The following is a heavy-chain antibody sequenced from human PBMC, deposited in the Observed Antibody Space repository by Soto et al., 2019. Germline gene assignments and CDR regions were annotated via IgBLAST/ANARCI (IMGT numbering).Heavy chain of an antibody. D-gene: IGHD2-15*01. CDR1: GYSFTSYW. J-gene: IGHJ6*02. CDR3: ARPRIKSTPHYYGMDV. V-gene: IGHV5-10-1*01. CDR2: IDPSDSYT. Sequence: GESLKISCKGSGYSFTSYWISWVRQMPGKGLEWMGRIDPSDSYTNYSPSFQGHVTISADKSISTAYLQWSSLKASDTAMYYCARPRIKSTPHYYGMDVWGQGTTVTVSS.